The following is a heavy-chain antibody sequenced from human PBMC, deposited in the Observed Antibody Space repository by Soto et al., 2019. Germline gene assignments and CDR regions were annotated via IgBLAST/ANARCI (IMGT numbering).Heavy chain of an antibody. CDR2: ISSSGSTI. CDR1: GFTFSDYY. J-gene: IGHJ6*03. Sequence: QVQLVESGGGLVKPGGSLRLSCAASGFTFSDYYMSWIRQAPGKGLEWVSYISSSGSTIYYEDSVKGRFTISRDNAKNSLYLQMNSPRAEDPAVYYCARAVAGTCAYYSPFYDMDVWGKGTTVTASS. CDR3: ARAVAGTCAYYSPFYDMDV. D-gene: IGHD6-19*01. V-gene: IGHV3-11*01.